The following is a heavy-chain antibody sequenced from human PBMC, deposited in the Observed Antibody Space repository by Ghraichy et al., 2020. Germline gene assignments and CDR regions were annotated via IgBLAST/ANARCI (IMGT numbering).Heavy chain of an antibody. CDR3: ARVRAPYYYGSGSYLYYGMDV. D-gene: IGHD3-10*01. CDR2: ISAYNGNT. V-gene: IGHV1-18*04. J-gene: IGHJ6*02. Sequence: ASVKVSCKASGYTFTSYGISWVRQAPGQGLEWMGWISAYNGNTNYAQKLQGRVTMTTDTSTSTAYMELRSLRSDDTAVYYCARVRAPYYYGSGSYLYYGMDVWGQGTTVTVSS. CDR1: GYTFTSYG.